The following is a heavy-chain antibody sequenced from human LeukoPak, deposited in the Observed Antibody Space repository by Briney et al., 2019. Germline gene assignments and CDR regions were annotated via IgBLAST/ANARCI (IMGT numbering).Heavy chain of an antibody. D-gene: IGHD3-22*01. Sequence: PGGSLRLSCAASGFTFSSYAMHWVRQAPGKGLEWVAVISYDGSNEYYADSVKGRFTISRDNSKNTLYLQMNSLRAEDTAVYYCARDGENYDSSGYYYSSFDYWGQGTLVTVSS. CDR3: ARDGENYDSSGYYYSSFDY. CDR2: ISYDGSNE. J-gene: IGHJ4*02. CDR1: GFTFSSYA. V-gene: IGHV3-30-3*01.